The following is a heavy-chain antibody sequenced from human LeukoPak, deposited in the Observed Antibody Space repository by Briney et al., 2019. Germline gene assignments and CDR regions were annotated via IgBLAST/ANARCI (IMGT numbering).Heavy chain of an antibody. J-gene: IGHJ6*03. Sequence: GSLRLSCAASGFTFSTYRMSWVRQAPGKGLEWVANIKQDGSEKHYVDSVKGRFTISRDNAKNSLYLRMSSLRAEDTAVYYCTRVEETATTAAIIRKYSYYYYYMDVWGKGNTVTVSS. D-gene: IGHD4-11*01. CDR3: TRVEETATTAAIIRKYSYYYYYMDV. CDR1: GFTFSTYR. CDR2: IKQDGSEK. V-gene: IGHV3-7*01.